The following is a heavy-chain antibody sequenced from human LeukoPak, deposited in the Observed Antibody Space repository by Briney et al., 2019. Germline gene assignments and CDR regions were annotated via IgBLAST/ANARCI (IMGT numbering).Heavy chain of an antibody. D-gene: IGHD6-19*01. CDR2: IRYDGSNK. J-gene: IGHJ6*03. CDR3: AKVTLTDSSGWSPPLYYYYYMDV. CDR1: GFTFSSYG. V-gene: IGHV3-30*02. Sequence: GGSLRLSCAASGFTFSSYGMHWVRQAPGKGLEWVAFIRYDGSNKYYADSVKGRFTISRDNSKNTLYLQMNSLRAEDTAVYYCAKVTLTDSSGWSPPLYYYYYMDVWGKGTMVTISS.